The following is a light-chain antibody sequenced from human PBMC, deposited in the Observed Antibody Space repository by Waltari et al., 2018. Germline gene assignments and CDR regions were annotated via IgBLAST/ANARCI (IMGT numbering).Light chain of an antibody. Sequence: QSVLTQPPSVSGAPGQRVTISCPGRGSTLGAGYDVHWYQQLQRAAPKLLIYGSSTRPLGVPDRFFGSTSGTSASLDITGLQAEDEADYYCQSYDTSLSVVFGGGTKLTVL. J-gene: IGLJ3*02. CDR2: GSS. CDR3: QSYDTSLSVV. V-gene: IGLV1-40*01. CDR1: GSTLGAGYD.